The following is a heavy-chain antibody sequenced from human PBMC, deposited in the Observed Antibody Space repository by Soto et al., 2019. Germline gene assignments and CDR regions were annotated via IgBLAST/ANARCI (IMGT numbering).Heavy chain of an antibody. V-gene: IGHV4-59*01. Sequence: SETLSLTCTVSGGSISSYYWSWIRQPPGKGLEWIGYIYYSGSTNYNPSLKSRVTISVDTSKNQFSLKLSSVTAADTAVYYCARGSQYCSGGSCYHVWEYYYYMDVWGKGTTVTVSS. CDR1: GGSISSYY. CDR2: IYYSGST. CDR3: ARGSQYCSGGSCYHVWEYYYYMDV. D-gene: IGHD2-15*01. J-gene: IGHJ6*03.